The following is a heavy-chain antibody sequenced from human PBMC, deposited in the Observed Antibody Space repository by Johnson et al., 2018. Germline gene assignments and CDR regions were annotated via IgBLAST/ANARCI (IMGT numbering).Heavy chain of an antibody. V-gene: IGHV3-23*04. Sequence: VQLVQSGGGLVQPGGSLRPSCAASGFTFSSYAMSWVRQAPGKGLEGVASLSGSGVSTYYADSVKGGFTISRDNTKNPRYLQMSSLRAEDPAVYYWASSLGHDSNGYYYGSFQHWGQGTLVTVSS. CDR3: ASSLGHDSNGYYYGSFQH. CDR2: LSGSGVST. D-gene: IGHD3-22*01. J-gene: IGHJ1*01. CDR1: GFTFSSYA.